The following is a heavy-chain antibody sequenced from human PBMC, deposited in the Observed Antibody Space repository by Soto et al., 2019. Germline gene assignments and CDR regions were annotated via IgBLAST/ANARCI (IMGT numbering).Heavy chain of an antibody. V-gene: IGHV3-23*01. CDR1: GFTFSSYA. CDR2: ISGSGGST. Sequence: GGSLRLSCAASGFTFSSYAMSWVRQAPGKGLEWVSAISGSGGSTYYADSVKGRFTISRDNSKNTLYLQMNSLRAEDTAVYYCAKVRGGGIAVAGTFDYWGQGTLVTVSS. CDR3: AKVRGGGIAVAGTFDY. D-gene: IGHD6-19*01. J-gene: IGHJ4*02.